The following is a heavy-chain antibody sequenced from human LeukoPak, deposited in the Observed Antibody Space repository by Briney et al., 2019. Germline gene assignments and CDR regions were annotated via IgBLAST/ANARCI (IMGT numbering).Heavy chain of an antibody. J-gene: IGHJ6*03. V-gene: IGHV4-4*07. CDR3: ARDKRVAVAGTYIYNYYMDV. Sequence: SETLSLTCTVSGGCISSYYWSWIRQPAGKGLEWIGRIYISGSGSTNYNPSLKSRVTMSVDTSKNQFSLKLSSVTAADTAVYYCARDKRVAVAGTYIYNYYMDVWGNGTTVTISS. CDR2: IYISGSGST. D-gene: IGHD6-19*01. CDR1: GGCISSYY.